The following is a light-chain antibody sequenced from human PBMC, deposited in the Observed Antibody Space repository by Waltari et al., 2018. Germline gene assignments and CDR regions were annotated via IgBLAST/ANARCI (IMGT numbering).Light chain of an antibody. V-gene: IGLV2-14*03. CDR3: SSYTDTSTRYV. J-gene: IGLJ1*01. CDR1: RSDVGGYDY. Sequence: QSALTQPASVSGSPGQSITISCTGARSDVGGYDYVSWYQQHPGKAPTLMIFDFTKGFSGVSTRFSASKSGNTASLTISGLLAEDEAYYYCSSYTDTSTRYVFGTGTKVTVL. CDR2: DFT.